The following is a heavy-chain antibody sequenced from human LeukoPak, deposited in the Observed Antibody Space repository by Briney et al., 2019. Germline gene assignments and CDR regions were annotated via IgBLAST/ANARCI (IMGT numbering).Heavy chain of an antibody. Sequence: SETLSLTCAVYGGSFSGYYWSWIRQPPGKGLEWIGEINHSGSTNYNPSLKSRVTISVDTSKNQFSLKLSSVTAADTAVYYCARHYDTIGYFDYWSQGTLVTVSS. CDR1: GGSFSGYY. CDR2: INHSGST. CDR3: ARHYDTIGYFDY. D-gene: IGHD3-9*01. V-gene: IGHV4-34*01. J-gene: IGHJ4*02.